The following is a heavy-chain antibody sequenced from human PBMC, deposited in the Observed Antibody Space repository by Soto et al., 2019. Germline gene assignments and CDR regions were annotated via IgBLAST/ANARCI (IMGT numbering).Heavy chain of an antibody. V-gene: IGHV1-69*02. Sequence: ASVKVSCKASGGTFSSYTISWVRQAPGQGIERMGRIIPILGIANYAQKFQGRVTITADKSTSTAYMELSSLRSEDTAVYYCARVPSRVPAAVQSAGRYYYYYMDVWGKGTTVTVSS. CDR3: ARVPSRVPAAVQSAGRYYYYYMDV. CDR1: GGTFSSYT. J-gene: IGHJ6*03. CDR2: IIPILGIA. D-gene: IGHD2-2*02.